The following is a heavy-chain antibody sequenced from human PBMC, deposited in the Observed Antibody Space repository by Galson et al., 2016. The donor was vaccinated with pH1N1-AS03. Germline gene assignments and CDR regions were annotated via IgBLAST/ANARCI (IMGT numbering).Heavy chain of an antibody. CDR1: GYNFMSYW. D-gene: IGHD7-27*01. CDR2: MYPEDSDI. CDR3: ARPSPLGIPGRKGLYAFDF. J-gene: IGHJ3*01. Sequence: QSGAEVKKPGESLRISCKVYGYNFMSYWIGWVRQMPGKGLEWLGIMYPEDSDIRYSPSLRGQVTISADKSISTAYLQWTSLEASDNAIYFCARPSPLGIPGRKGLYAFDFWGQGTKVTVSS. V-gene: IGHV5-51*03.